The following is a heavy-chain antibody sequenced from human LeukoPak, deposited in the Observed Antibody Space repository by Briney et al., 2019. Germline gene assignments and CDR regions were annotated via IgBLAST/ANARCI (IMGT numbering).Heavy chain of an antibody. D-gene: IGHD1-26*01. Sequence: PGGSLRLSCAASGVTFSSYAMTWGRQAPGKGLEWVSVIGSGGSTYYADSVKGRFTISRYNSKNTVYLQMNSLRAEDTAVYYCAKARHVGSHKSWGQGTQVTVSS. V-gene: IGHV3-23*01. CDR2: IGSGGST. CDR3: AKARHVGSHKS. CDR1: GVTFSSYA. J-gene: IGHJ5*02.